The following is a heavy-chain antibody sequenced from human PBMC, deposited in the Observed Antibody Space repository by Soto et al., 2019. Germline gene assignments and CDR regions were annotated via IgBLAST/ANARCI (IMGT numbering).Heavy chain of an antibody. D-gene: IGHD6-6*01. J-gene: IGHJ6*02. CDR3: AKNTSPSIAARPDYGMDV. V-gene: IGHV3-9*01. CDR1: GFIFVYYA. Sequence: SLSPCYAASGFIFVYYAIRCVRQSRWRCGEWVSGISWNSSSIGYADSVKGRFTISRDNAKNSLYLQMNSLRAEDTALYYCAKNTSPSIAARPDYGMDVWGQGTTVTVSS. CDR2: ISWNSSSI.